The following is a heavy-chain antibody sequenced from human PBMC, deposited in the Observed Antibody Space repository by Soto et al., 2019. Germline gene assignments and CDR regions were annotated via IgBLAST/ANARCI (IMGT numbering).Heavy chain of an antibody. CDR3: ARGNMITFGGVISWRYYFDY. D-gene: IGHD3-16*02. Sequence: ASVKVSCKASGGTFSSYAISWVRQAPGQGLEWMGGIIPIFGTANYAQKFQGRVTITADESTSTAYMELSSLRSEDTAVYYCARGNMITFGGVISWRYYFDYWGQGTLVTVSS. J-gene: IGHJ4*02. CDR2: IIPIFGTA. V-gene: IGHV1-69*13. CDR1: GGTFSSYA.